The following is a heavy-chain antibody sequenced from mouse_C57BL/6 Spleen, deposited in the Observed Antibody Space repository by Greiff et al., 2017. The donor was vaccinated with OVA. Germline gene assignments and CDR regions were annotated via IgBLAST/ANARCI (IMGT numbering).Heavy chain of an antibody. Sequence: EVQRVESGGDLVKPGGSLKLSCAASGFTFSSYGMSWVRQTPDKRLEWVATISSGGSYTYYPDRVQGRFTLSRDNAKNTLYLQLSSLKSEDKAMYYCGGGSNPTCDYWGQGTTLTVSS. CDR3: GGGSNPTCDY. CDR1: GFTFSSYG. D-gene: IGHD1-1*01. J-gene: IGHJ2*01. V-gene: IGHV5-6*01. CDR2: ISSGGSYT.